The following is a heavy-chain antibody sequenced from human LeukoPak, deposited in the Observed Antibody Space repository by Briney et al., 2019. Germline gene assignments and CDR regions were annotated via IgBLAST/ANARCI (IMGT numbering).Heavy chain of an antibody. Sequence: PGGSLRLSCVASGFPFSSYGMHWVRQAPGKGLEWVAVLSSDGSNKYYTDSVKGRFTISRDNSKDTLYLQMNSLRVEDTALYYCAKGGEICSGGSCSPGYWGQGTLVTVSS. J-gene: IGHJ4*02. CDR2: LSSDGSNK. D-gene: IGHD2-15*01. CDR3: AKGGEICSGGSCSPGY. CDR1: GFPFSSYG. V-gene: IGHV3-30*18.